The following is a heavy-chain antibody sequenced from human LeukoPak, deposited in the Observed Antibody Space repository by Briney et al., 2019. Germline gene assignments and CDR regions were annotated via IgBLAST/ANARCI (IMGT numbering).Heavy chain of an antibody. CDR1: GGSISSYY. J-gene: IGHJ5*02. D-gene: IGHD3-10*01. Sequence: PSETLSLTCTVSGGSISSYYWSWIRQPPGKGLEWIGYIYYSGSTNYNPSLKSRVTISVDTSKNQFSLKLSSVTAADTAVYYCARERGQITMVRGVMGNWFDPWGQGTLVTVSS. CDR2: IYYSGST. CDR3: ARERGQITMVRGVMGNWFDP. V-gene: IGHV4-59*01.